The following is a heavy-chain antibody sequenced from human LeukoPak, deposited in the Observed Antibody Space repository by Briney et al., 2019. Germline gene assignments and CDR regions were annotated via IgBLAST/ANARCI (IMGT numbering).Heavy chain of an antibody. V-gene: IGHV3-21*01. CDR3: ATRNSGWYFYFDY. CDR2: ISSTSTYI. D-gene: IGHD6-19*01. CDR1: DFTFSSYT. Sequence: GGSLRLSCAASDFTFSSYTMSWVRQAPGKGLEWVSSISSTSTYIYYVDSVKGRFTISRDNANISLFLQMNSLRAEDTAVYYCATRNSGWYFYFDYWGQGTLVTVSS. J-gene: IGHJ4*02.